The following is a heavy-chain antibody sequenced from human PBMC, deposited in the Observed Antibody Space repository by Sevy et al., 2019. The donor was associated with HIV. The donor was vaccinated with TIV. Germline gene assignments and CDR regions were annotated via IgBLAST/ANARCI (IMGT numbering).Heavy chain of an antibody. J-gene: IGHJ4*02. V-gene: IGHV4-59*01. CDR3: VREANNNGGMFFDS. CDR2: IHYSGYT. CDR1: GGSMNSYY. D-gene: IGHD4-17*01. Sequence: SETLSLTCSVSGGSMNSYYWSWIRQPPGKGLEWVGFIHYSGYTNYNPSLKSRVTMSIDTSKNHFSLKVTSVIAADTAMYYCVREANNNGGMFFDSWAQGTLVTVSS.